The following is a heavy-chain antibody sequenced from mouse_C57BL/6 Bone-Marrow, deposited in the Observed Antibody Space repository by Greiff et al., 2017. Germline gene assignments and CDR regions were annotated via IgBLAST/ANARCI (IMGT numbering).Heavy chain of an antibody. J-gene: IGHJ1*03. V-gene: IGHV1-15*01. Sequence: QVQLQQSGAELVRPGASVTLSCKASGYTFTDYVMHWVKQTPVHGLEWIGAIDPETGGTAYNQKFKGKAILTADTSSSPAYMELRSLTFEDSAVEYCTSPRRYIDVWGTGTTVTVSA. CDR2: IDPETGGT. CDR3: TSPRRYIDV. CDR1: GYTFTDYV.